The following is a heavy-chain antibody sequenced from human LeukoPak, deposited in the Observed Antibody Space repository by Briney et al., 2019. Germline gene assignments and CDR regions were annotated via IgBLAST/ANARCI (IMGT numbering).Heavy chain of an antibody. Sequence: SETLSLTCTVSGGSISSYYWSWIRQPPGKGLEWIGHIYYSGSTNYNPSLKSRVTISVDTSKNQFSLKLSSVTAADTAVYYCARGLGLSTLLDYWGQGTLVTVSS. V-gene: IGHV4-59*01. J-gene: IGHJ4*02. CDR2: IYYSGST. D-gene: IGHD3-16*02. CDR3: ARGLGLSTLLDY. CDR1: GGSISSYY.